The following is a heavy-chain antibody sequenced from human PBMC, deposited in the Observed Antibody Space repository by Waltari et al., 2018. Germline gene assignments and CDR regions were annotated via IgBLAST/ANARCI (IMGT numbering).Heavy chain of an antibody. V-gene: IGHV4-39*02. CDR1: GDSIDRSGYY. Sequence: QLQLQESGPGLVKPSETLSLTCIVSGDSIDRSGYYWGGIRQPPGKGLEWIGSIFYSGGTFYDPSLKSRVTISVDTSKNHFSLKLSSVTAADTAVYYCARPNSSTLGGGFDYWGQGTLVTVSS. CDR2: IFYSGGT. J-gene: IGHJ4*02. CDR3: ARPNSSTLGGGFDY. D-gene: IGHD3-16*01.